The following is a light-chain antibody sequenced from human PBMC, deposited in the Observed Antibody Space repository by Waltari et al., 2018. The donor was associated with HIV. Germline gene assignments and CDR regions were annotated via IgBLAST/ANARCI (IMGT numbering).Light chain of an antibody. V-gene: IGLV1-51*02. Sequence: QSVLTQPPSLSAAPGQRVTISCSGSSPNIEKHYVSWYQQLPGTAPKLLRYENDKRPSGIPDRFSGSQSGTSATLGITGLQTGDEADYYCGTWDTSLSVGVFGGGTKLTVL. CDR3: GTWDTSLSVGV. CDR1: SPNIEKHY. CDR2: END. J-gene: IGLJ3*02.